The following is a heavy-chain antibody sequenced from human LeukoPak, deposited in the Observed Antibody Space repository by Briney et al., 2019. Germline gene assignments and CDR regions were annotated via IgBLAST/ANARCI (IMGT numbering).Heavy chain of an antibody. V-gene: IGHV3-23*01. CDR3: AKGTASHYYYYGLDV. D-gene: IGHD1-1*01. Sequence: SGGSLRLSCPASGFSFRSYAMSWVRQAPGKGLEWVSAISGSGVATYYADSVKGRFTISRDNSKNTLYLQMNSLRAVDTAVYYCAKGTASHYYYYGLDVWGQGTTVTVSS. CDR1: GFSFRSYA. J-gene: IGHJ6*02. CDR2: ISGSGVAT.